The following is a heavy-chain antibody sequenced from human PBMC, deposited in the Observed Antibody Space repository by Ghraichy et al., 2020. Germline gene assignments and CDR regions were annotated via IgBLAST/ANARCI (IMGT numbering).Heavy chain of an antibody. CDR1: GGSFSGYY. J-gene: IGHJ6*02. V-gene: IGHV4-34*01. Sequence: SETLSLTCAVYGGSFSGYYWSWIRQPPGKGLEWIGEINHSGSTNYNPSLKSRVTISVDTSKNQFSLKLSSVTAADTAVYYCARGVRRYCSSTSCSTAVGYYYYYGMDVWGQGTTVTVSS. D-gene: IGHD2-2*01. CDR2: INHSGST. CDR3: ARGVRRYCSSTSCSTAVGYYYYYGMDV.